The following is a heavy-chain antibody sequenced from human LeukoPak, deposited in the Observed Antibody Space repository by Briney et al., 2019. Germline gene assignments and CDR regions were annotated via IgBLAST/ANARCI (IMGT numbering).Heavy chain of an antibody. V-gene: IGHV1-2*02. J-gene: IGHJ3*02. CDR1: GDTFTSYY. CDR3: ARSVPAANDAFDI. Sequence: ASVKVSCKASGDTFTSYYIHWVRQAPGQGPEWMGWINPNSGGTNYAQKFQGRVTMTRDTSISTAYMELSRLRSDDTAVYYCARSVPAANDAFDIWGQGTMVTVSS. CDR2: INPNSGGT. D-gene: IGHD2-2*01.